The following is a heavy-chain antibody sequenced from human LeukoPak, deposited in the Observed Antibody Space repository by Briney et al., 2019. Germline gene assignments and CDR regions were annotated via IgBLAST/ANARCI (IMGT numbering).Heavy chain of an antibody. Sequence: SQILSLTCAISGDSVSSDSATWNWIRQSPSRGLEWLGRTYYRSKWYSAYAVSVKSRISINSDTSKNQFSLQLNSVTPEDTAIYYCARGPQWLNYWGQGTLVTVSS. CDR1: GDSVSSDSAT. D-gene: IGHD6-19*01. CDR3: ARGPQWLNY. J-gene: IGHJ4*02. V-gene: IGHV6-1*01. CDR2: TYYRSKWYS.